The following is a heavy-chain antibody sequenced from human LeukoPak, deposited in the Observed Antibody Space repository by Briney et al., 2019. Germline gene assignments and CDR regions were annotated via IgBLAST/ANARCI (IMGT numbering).Heavy chain of an antibody. D-gene: IGHD6-6*01. Sequence: SETLSLTCTVSGGSISSGGYYWSWIRQHPGKGLEWIGYIYYSGSTYYNPSLKSRVTISVDTSKNQFSLKLSSVTAADTAVYYCARDLAEYKSWFDPWAREPWSPSPQ. CDR1: GGSISSGGYY. V-gene: IGHV4-31*03. J-gene: IGHJ5*02. CDR3: ARDLAEYKSWFDP. CDR2: IYYSGST.